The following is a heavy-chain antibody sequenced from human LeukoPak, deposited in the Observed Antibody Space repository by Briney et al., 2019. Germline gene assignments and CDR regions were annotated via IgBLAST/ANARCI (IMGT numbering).Heavy chain of an antibody. J-gene: IGHJ2*01. CDR2: ISYDGNKE. CDR3: ARDSVTDGWNWYFDL. V-gene: IGHV3-30-3*01. CDR1: GFIFSNYA. D-gene: IGHD3-10*01. Sequence: GRSLRLSCAASGFIFSNYAMHWVRQAPGKGLEWVAIISYDGNKEYYADSVKGRFTISRDNSKSMLYVQMNSLRPEDTAVYYCARDSVTDGWNWYFDLWGRGTLVAVSS.